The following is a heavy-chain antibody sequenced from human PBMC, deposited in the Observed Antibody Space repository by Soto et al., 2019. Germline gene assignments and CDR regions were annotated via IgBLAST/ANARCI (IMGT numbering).Heavy chain of an antibody. CDR3: AREIQLWLLLDY. CDR1: GFTFSSYA. J-gene: IGHJ4*02. D-gene: IGHD5-18*01. V-gene: IGHV3-30-3*01. Sequence: PGGSLILSCAASGFTFSSYAMHWVRQAPGKGLEWVAVISYDGSNKYYADSVKGRFTISRDNSKNTLYLQMNSLRAGDTAVYYCAREIQLWLLLDYWGQGTLVTVSS. CDR2: ISYDGSNK.